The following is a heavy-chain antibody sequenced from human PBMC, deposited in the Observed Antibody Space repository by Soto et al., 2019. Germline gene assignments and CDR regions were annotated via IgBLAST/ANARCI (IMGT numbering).Heavy chain of an antibody. Sequence: QVQLVESGGGVVQPGRSLRLSCAASGFTFSSYAMHWVRQAPGKGLEWVAVISYDGSNKYYADSVKGRFTISRDNSKNTLYLQMNSLRAGDTAVYYCARSVDVWGQGTTVTVSS. CDR3: ARSVDV. CDR1: GFTFSSYA. CDR2: ISYDGSNK. V-gene: IGHV3-30-3*01. J-gene: IGHJ6*02.